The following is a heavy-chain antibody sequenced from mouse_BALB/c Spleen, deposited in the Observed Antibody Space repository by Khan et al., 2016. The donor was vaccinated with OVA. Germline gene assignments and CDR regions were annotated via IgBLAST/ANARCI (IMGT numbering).Heavy chain of an antibody. CDR2: IYPGSDNT. J-gene: IGHJ3*01. CDR3: AREWAAWFPY. Sequence: VQLQQSGAEPAKPGASVTLSCKASGYTFTDYYINWMRQRTGQGLEWIGEIYPGSDNTYYNEKFKGKATLTADKSSSTAYMQLSRLTSEDSAVYFCAREWAAWFPYWGQGTLVTVSA. V-gene: IGHV1-77*01. CDR1: GYTFTDYY.